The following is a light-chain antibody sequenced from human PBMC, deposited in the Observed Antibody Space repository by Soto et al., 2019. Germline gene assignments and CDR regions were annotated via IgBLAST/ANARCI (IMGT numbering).Light chain of an antibody. CDR1: QSVSSY. J-gene: IGKJ1*01. CDR3: QQRRYWPVT. Sequence: EIVLTQSPAILSMSPGERATLSCRASQSVSSYFAWYQQKPGQAPRLLIYDASNRATGVPARFSGSGSGTDFTLTISSLEHEDFAVYYCQQRRYWPVTFGQGTQVEIK. CDR2: DAS. V-gene: IGKV3-11*01.